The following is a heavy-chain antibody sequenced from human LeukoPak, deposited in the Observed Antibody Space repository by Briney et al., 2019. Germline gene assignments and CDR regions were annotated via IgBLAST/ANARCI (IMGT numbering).Heavy chain of an antibody. D-gene: IGHD6-13*01. CDR3: ARLNSSSYHYYYYGMDV. Sequence: SETLSLTCTVSGGSISSYYWSWIRQRPGKGLEWIGYVYYSGSTNYNPSLKSRVTISVDTSKNQFSLKLSSVTAADTAVYYCARLNSSSYHYYYYGMDVWGQGTTVTVSS. CDR2: VYYSGST. CDR1: GGSISSYY. J-gene: IGHJ6*02. V-gene: IGHV4-59*01.